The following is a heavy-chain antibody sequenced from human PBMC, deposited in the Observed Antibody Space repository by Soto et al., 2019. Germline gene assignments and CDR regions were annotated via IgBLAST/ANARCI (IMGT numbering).Heavy chain of an antibody. CDR2: INHSGKT. D-gene: IGHD3-22*01. J-gene: IGHJ6*02. Sequence: PSETLSHTCAVYGGSFSDYYWSWIRQPPGKGLEWIGEINHSGKTNYSPSLKSRVTISVDTSKNQFSLKLSSVTAADTAVYYCARRLYYDSSGFEGGGMDVWGQGTTVTVS. CDR1: GGSFSDYY. V-gene: IGHV4-34*01. CDR3: ARRLYYDSSGFEGGGMDV.